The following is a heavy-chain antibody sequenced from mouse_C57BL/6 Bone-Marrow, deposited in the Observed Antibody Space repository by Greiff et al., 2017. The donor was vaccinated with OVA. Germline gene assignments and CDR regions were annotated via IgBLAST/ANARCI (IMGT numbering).Heavy chain of an antibody. CDR2: ISNGGGST. CDR3: ARQVGSSYWYFDV. Sequence: EVMLVESGGGLVQPGGSLKLSCAASGFTFSDYYMYWVRQTPEKRLEWVAYISNGGGSTYYPDTVKGRFTISRDNAKNTLYLQMSRLKSEDTAMYYCARQVGSSYWYFDVWGTGTTVTVSS. J-gene: IGHJ1*03. D-gene: IGHD1-1*01. V-gene: IGHV5-12*01. CDR1: GFTFSDYY.